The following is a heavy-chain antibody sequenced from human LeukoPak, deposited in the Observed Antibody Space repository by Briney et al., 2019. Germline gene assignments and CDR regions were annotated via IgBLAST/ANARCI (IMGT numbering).Heavy chain of an antibody. Sequence: GGSLRLSCAASGFTFSSYGMHWVRQAPREGLEWVAVIWYDGSNKYYADSVKGRFTISRDNSKNTLYLQMNSLRAEDTAVYYCARAGRGMIVTVAFDIWGQGTMVTVSS. J-gene: IGHJ3*02. CDR2: IWYDGSNK. V-gene: IGHV3-33*01. CDR3: ARAGRGMIVTVAFDI. D-gene: IGHD3-22*01. CDR1: GFTFSSYG.